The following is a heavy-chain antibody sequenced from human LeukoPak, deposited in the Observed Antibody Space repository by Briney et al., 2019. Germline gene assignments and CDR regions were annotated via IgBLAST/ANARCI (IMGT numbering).Heavy chain of an antibody. V-gene: IGHV3-23*01. CDR2: ISSSGGST. D-gene: IGHD3-16*01. CDR3: ATDIRRRIGDSGY. J-gene: IGHJ4*02. CDR1: GFTFSNYA. Sequence: PGGSLRLSCAASGFTFSNYAMSWVRQAPVKGLEWVSAISSSGGSTYYADSVKGRFTISRDNSKNTLYLQMNSLRAEDTAIYYCATDIRRRIGDSGYWGQGTLVTVSS.